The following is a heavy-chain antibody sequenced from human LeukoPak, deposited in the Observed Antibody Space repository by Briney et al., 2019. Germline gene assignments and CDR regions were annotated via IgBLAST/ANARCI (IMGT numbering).Heavy chain of an antibody. CDR1: GFTFSSYA. V-gene: IGHV3-23*01. CDR2: IVGTSGNT. J-gene: IGHJ5*02. Sequence: GGSLRLSCEGSGFTFSSYAMTWVRQAPGKGLEWVSGIVGTSGNTYYADSVKGRFTISRDISKSTLSLQMNSLRVEDTAQYYCAKDKIVGDGRWDFDHWGRGTLVTVSS. CDR3: AKDKIVGDGRWDFDH. D-gene: IGHD3-16*01.